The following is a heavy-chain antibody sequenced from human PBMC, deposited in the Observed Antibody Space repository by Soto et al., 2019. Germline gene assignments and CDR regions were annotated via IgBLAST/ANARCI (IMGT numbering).Heavy chain of an antibody. V-gene: IGHV1-3*01. D-gene: IGHD6-13*01. J-gene: IGHJ6*02. CDR3: ARYSSSYYYYYGMDV. Sequence: ASVKVSCKASGYTFTSYAMHCVRQAPGQRLEWMGWINAGNGNTKYSQKFQGRVTVTRDTSASTAYMELSSLRSEDTAVYYCARYSSSYYYYYGMDVWGQGTTVTVSS. CDR1: GYTFTSYA. CDR2: INAGNGNT.